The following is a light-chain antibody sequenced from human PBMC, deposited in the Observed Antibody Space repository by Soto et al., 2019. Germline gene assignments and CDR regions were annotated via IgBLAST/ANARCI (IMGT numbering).Light chain of an antibody. CDR3: QLYNTYSRT. CDR1: QSISRM. J-gene: IGKJ1*01. CDR2: KAS. V-gene: IGKV1-5*03. Sequence: DIQMTQSPSTLSASVGDRVTITCRASQSISRMLAWYQQKPGRAPKLLIYKASTLQSGVPSRFSGGGSGTEFTLTISSLQHDDFATYYCQLYNTYSRTFGQGTKVEIK.